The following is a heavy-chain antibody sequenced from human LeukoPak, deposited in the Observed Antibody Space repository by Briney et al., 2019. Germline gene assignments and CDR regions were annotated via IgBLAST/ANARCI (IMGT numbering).Heavy chain of an antibody. Sequence: PGGSLRLSCAASGFTFSSYAMSWVRQAPGKGLEWVSAISGSGGSTYYADSVKGRFTISRDNSKNTLYLQMNGLRAEDTAVYYCAKDNGDYVWGSYHYADYWGQGTLVTVSS. CDR2: ISGSGGST. V-gene: IGHV3-23*01. D-gene: IGHD3-16*02. CDR3: AKDNGDYVWGSYHYADY. J-gene: IGHJ4*02. CDR1: GFTFSSYA.